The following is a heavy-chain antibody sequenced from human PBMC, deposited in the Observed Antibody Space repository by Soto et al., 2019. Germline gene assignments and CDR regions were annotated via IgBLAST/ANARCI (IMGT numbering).Heavy chain of an antibody. V-gene: IGHV3-11*01. Sequence: GGPLRLSCAPSGFTFSDYYMSWIRQAPGKGLEWVSYITSSGRTIFYADSVKGRFTISRDNAKNSLYLQMNSLRAEDTAVYYCARGGGYGGQYYYGMDVWGQGTTVTVSS. D-gene: IGHD3-16*01. CDR1: GFTFSDYY. CDR3: ARGGGYGGQYYYGMDV. J-gene: IGHJ6*02. CDR2: ITSSGRTI.